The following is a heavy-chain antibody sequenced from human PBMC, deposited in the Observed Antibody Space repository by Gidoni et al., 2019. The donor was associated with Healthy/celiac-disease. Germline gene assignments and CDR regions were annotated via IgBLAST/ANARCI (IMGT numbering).Heavy chain of an antibody. J-gene: IGHJ6*02. CDR2: IIPSFGTA. Sequence: QVQLVQSGAEVKKPGSSVKVSCKASGGTSSSYAISWVRQAPGQGLEWMGGIIPSFGTAKYAQKIQGRVTITAAESTGTAYMGLSSMGSEDTAVYYCAATSRVVPDNQYYYYGMDVWGQGTTVTVSS. V-gene: IGHV1-69*01. D-gene: IGHD2-2*01. CDR3: AATSRVVPDNQYYYYGMDV. CDR1: GGTSSSYA.